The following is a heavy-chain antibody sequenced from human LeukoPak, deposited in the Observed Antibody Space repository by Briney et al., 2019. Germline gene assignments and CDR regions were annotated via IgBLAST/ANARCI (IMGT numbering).Heavy chain of an antibody. CDR3: ARELQGLGEFQGLNDY. Sequence: GASVKVSCKASGGTFSSYAISWVRQAPGQGLEWMGGIIPIFGTANYAQKFQGRVTITADKSTSTAYMELSSLRSEDTAVYYCARELQGLGEFQGLNDYWGQGTLVTVSS. V-gene: IGHV1-69*06. CDR1: GGTFSSYA. J-gene: IGHJ4*02. D-gene: IGHD3-10*01. CDR2: IIPIFGTA.